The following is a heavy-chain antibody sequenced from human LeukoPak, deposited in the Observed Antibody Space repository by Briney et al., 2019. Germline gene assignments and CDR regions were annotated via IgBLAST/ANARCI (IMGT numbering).Heavy chain of an antibody. J-gene: IGHJ6*03. CDR3: ARAVIQLSSKIYYYYMDV. CDR1: GGTFSSYA. D-gene: IGHD5-18*01. Sequence: ASVKASCKASGGTFSSYAISWVRQAPGQGLEWMGGIIPIFGTANYAQKFQGRVTITTDESTSTAYMELSSLRSEDTAVYYCARAVIQLSSKIYYYYMDVWGKGTTVTVSS. CDR2: IIPIFGTA. V-gene: IGHV1-69*05.